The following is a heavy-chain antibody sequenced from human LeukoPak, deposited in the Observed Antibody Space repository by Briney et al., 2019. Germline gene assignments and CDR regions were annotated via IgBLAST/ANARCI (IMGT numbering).Heavy chain of an antibody. D-gene: IGHD4-17*01. CDR3: ARVLSGDYHRGDYWYFDL. CDR2: INPSGGST. CDR1: GYTFTSYY. J-gene: IGHJ2*01. V-gene: IGHV1-46*01. Sequence: ASVKVSCKAPGYTFTSYYMHWVRQAPGQGLEWMGIINPSGGSTSYAQKFQGRVTMTRDTSTSTVYMELSSLRSEDTAVYYCARVLSGDYHRGDYWYFDLWGRGTLVTVSS.